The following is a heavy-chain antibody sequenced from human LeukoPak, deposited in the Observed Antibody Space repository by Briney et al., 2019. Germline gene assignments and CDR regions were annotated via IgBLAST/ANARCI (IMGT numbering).Heavy chain of an antibody. V-gene: IGHV4-34*01. CDR2: INHSGST. D-gene: IGHD6-6*01. CDR1: GESFSGYY. Sequence: SETLSLTCAVYGESFSGYYWSWIRQPPGKGLEWIGEINHSGSTNYNPSLKSRATISVDTSKNQFSLKLSSVTAADTAVYYCARGLYPYSSSSFDYWGQGTLVTVSS. J-gene: IGHJ4*02. CDR3: ARGLYPYSSSSFDY.